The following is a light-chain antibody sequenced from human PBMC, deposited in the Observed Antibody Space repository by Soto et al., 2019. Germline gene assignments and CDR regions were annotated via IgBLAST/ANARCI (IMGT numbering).Light chain of an antibody. CDR3: GADHGSGSNFVWV. Sequence: QRVLTQPPSASASLGASVTLTCTLSSVYSNYKVVWYQQRPGKGPRFVMRVGTGGIVGSKGDGIPDRFSVLGSGLNRYLTIKNIQEEDESDYHCGADHGSGSNFVWVFGGGTKLTVL. CDR2: VGTGGIVG. V-gene: IGLV9-49*01. CDR1: SVYSNYK. J-gene: IGLJ3*02.